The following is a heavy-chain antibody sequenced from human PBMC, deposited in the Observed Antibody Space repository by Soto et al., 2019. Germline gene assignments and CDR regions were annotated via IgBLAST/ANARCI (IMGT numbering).Heavy chain of an antibody. CDR2: MHYSGST. Sequence: QLQLQESGPGLVKPSETLSLTCTVSGGSFSSSTHYWGWIRQPPGKGLEWIAIMHYSGSTYFNPSLKSRVTIFIDTSKNQFSLKLSSVTAADTALYFCATYSSSSGWFDPWGQGTLVTVSS. V-gene: IGHV4-39*01. D-gene: IGHD6-6*01. CDR1: GGSFSSSTHY. J-gene: IGHJ5*02. CDR3: ATYSSSSGWFDP.